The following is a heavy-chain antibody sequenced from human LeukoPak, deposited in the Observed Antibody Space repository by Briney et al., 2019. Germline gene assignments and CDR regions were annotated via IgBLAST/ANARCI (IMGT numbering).Heavy chain of an antibody. CDR2: MNPNSGNT. CDR3: ATIRRTYYYDSSGER. V-gene: IGHV1-8*03. D-gene: IGHD3-22*01. Sequence: ASVKVSCKSSGYTFTSYDINWVRQATGQGLEWMGWMNPNSGNTGYAQKFQGRVTITRNTSISTAHMELSRLRSDDTAVYYCATIRRTYYYDSSGERWGQGTLVTVSS. CDR1: GYTFTSYD. J-gene: IGHJ4*02.